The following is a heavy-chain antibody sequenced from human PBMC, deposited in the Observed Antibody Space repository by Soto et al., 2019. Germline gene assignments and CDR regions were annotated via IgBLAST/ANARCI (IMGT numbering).Heavy chain of an antibody. CDR1: GGSFSGYY. Sequence: SETLSLTCAVYGGSFSGYYWSWIRQPPGKGLEWIGEINHSGSTNYNPSLKSRVTISVDTSKNQFSLKLSSVTAADTAVYYCARGRRFFYSYGLVYDYYGMDVWGQGTTVTVSS. V-gene: IGHV4-34*01. CDR2: INHSGST. J-gene: IGHJ6*02. D-gene: IGHD5-18*01. CDR3: ARGRRFFYSYGLVYDYYGMDV.